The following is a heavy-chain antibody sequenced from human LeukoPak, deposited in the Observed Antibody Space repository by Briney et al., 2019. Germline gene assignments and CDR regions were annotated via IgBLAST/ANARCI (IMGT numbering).Heavy chain of an antibody. CDR3: ARAPSTLGDWYFDL. J-gene: IGHJ2*01. CDR2: MNPNSGNT. D-gene: IGHD1-1*01. Sequence: ASVKVSCKASGYTFTSYDINWVRQATGQGLEWMGWMNPNSGNTGYAQKFQGRVTMTRNTSISTAYMELSSLRSEGTAVYYCARAPSTLGDWYFDLWGRGTLVTVSS. CDR1: GYTFTSYD. V-gene: IGHV1-8*01.